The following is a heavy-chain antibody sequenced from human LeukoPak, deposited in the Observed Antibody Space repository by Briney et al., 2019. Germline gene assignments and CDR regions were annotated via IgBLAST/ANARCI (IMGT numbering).Heavy chain of an antibody. CDR2: VDPEDGET. CDR3: ATVPTEWELLLENDAFDI. J-gene: IGHJ3*02. V-gene: IGHV1-69-2*01. CDR1: GYTFTDYY. D-gene: IGHD1-26*01. Sequence: ASVKVSCKVSGYTFTDYYMHWVQQAPGKGLEWMGLVDPEDGETIYAEKFQGRVTITADTSTDTAYMELSSLRSEDTAAYYCATVPTEWELLLENDAFDIWGQGTMVTVSS.